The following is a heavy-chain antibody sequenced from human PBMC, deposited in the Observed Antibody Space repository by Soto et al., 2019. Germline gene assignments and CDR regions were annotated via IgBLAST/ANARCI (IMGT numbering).Heavy chain of an antibody. D-gene: IGHD2-15*01. CDR1: GFTFSSYS. J-gene: IGHJ4*02. CDR2: ISSSSSYI. V-gene: IGHV3-21*01. Sequence: GESLKISCAASGFTFSSYSMNWVRQAPGKGLEWVSSISSSSSYIYYADSVKGRFTISRDNAKNSLYLQMNSLRAEDTAVYYCARGGYCSGGSCSFDYWGQGTLVTVSS. CDR3: ARGGYCSGGSCSFDY.